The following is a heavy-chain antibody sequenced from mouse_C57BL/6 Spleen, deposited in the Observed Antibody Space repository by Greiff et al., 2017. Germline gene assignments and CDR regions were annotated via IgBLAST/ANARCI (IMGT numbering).Heavy chain of an antibody. D-gene: IGHD1-1*01. CDR3: AREGLLRYFDY. Sequence: VQLQQSGAELVRPGTSVKMSCKASGYTFTNYWIGWAKQRPGHGLEWIGDIYPGGGYTNYNEKFKGKAALTADKSSSTAYMQFSSLTSEDSAIYYCAREGLLRYFDYWGQGTTLTVSS. V-gene: IGHV1-63*01. CDR1: GYTFTNYW. CDR2: IYPGGGYT. J-gene: IGHJ2*01.